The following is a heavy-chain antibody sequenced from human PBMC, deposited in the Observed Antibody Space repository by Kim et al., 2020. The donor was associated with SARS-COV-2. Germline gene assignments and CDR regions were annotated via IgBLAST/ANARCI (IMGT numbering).Heavy chain of an antibody. CDR2: INHSGST. CDR1: GGSFSGYY. V-gene: IGHV4-34*01. Sequence: SETLSLTCAVYGGSFSGYYWSWIRQPPGKGLEWIGEINHSGSTNYNPSLKSRVTISVDTSKNQFSLKLSSVTAADTAVYYCARASRPSYYMDVWGKGTTVTVSS. CDR3: ARASRPSYYMDV. J-gene: IGHJ6*03.